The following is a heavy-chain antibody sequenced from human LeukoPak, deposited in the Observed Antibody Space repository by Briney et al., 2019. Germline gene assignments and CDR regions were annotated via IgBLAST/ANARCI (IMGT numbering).Heavy chain of an antibody. Sequence: GGSLRLSXAASGFTFSSYWMSWVSQAPGKGLEWVANIKQDGSEKYYVDSVKGRFTISRDNAKNSLYLQMNSLRAEDTAVYYCARGLNGGATDYWGQGTLVTVSS. V-gene: IGHV3-7*01. CDR3: ARGLNGGATDY. CDR1: GFTFSSYW. D-gene: IGHD1-26*01. J-gene: IGHJ4*02. CDR2: IKQDGSEK.